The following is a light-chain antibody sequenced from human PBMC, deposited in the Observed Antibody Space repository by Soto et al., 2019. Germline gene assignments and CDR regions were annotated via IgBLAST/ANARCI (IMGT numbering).Light chain of an antibody. CDR2: AAS. CDR3: DQSYTTLFT. J-gene: IGKJ3*01. Sequence: DIQMTQSPSSLSASVGDRVTITCRASQSISNYLNWYQQKPGKAPQLLIYAASSLQSGVPSRFSGSGSGTDFALSTSSLQTGDFANYSGDQSYTTLFTFGPGANVDI. V-gene: IGKV1-39*01. CDR1: QSISNY.